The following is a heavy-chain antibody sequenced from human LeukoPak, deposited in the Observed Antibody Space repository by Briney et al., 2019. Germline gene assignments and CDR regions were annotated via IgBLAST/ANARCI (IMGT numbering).Heavy chain of an antibody. CDR3: AKSPITMIVVVTPWFNAEYFQH. D-gene: IGHD3-22*01. CDR1: GGSISTSY. J-gene: IGHJ1*01. Sequence: PSETLSLTCTVSGGSISTSYWSWIRQPPGKGLEWIGYIYNSGSTNYNPSLKSRVTISVDTSKNQFSLKLSSVTAADTAVYYCAKSPITMIVVVTPWFNAEYFQHWGQGTLVTVSS. V-gene: IGHV4-59*01. CDR2: IYNSGST.